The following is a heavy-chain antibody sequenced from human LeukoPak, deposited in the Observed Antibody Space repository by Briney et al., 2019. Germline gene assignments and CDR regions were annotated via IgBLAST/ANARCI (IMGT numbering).Heavy chain of an antibody. Sequence: SVKVSCKASGGTFSSYAISWVRQAPGQGLEWMGRIIPIFGTANYAQKFQGRVTITTDDSTSTVYMELSSLRSEATAVYYCARVGYYYDSSADEGYFDYWGQGTLVTVSS. CDR3: ARVGYYYDSSADEGYFDY. CDR1: GGTFSSYA. D-gene: IGHD3-22*01. J-gene: IGHJ4*02. CDR2: IIPIFGTA. V-gene: IGHV1-69*05.